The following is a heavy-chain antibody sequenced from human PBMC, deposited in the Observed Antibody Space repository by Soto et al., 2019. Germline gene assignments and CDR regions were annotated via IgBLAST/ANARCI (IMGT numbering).Heavy chain of an antibody. CDR1: GYTFPSHY. Sequence: ASVKVSCKASGYTFPSHYMHWVRQAPAQGLEWMGIINPSGGSTSYAQKFQGRGTMTSDTSTRTVYMKLSSLRTGAPAVYYCSRGLRYYNVSRDLNSFDTSGKGTLVTRSS. CDR2: INPSGGST. J-gene: IGHJ5*02. CDR3: SRGLRYYNVSRDLNSFDT. D-gene: IGHD3-10*02. V-gene: IGHV1-46*01.